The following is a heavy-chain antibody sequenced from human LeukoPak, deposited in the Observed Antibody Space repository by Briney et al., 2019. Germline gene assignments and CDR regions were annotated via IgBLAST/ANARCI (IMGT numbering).Heavy chain of an antibody. CDR1: GGSFSGYY. Sequence: SETLSLTCAVYGGSFSGYYWSWIRQPPGKGLEWIGEINHSGSTNYNPSLKSRVTISVDTSKNQFSLKLSSVTAADTAVYYCARGDCSGGSCHEPFDYWGQGTLVTVSS. D-gene: IGHD2-15*01. V-gene: IGHV4-34*01. CDR2: INHSGST. CDR3: ARGDCSGGSCHEPFDY. J-gene: IGHJ4*02.